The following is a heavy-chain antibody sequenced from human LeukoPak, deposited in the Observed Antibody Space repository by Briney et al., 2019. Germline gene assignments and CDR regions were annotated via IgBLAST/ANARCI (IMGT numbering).Heavy chain of an antibody. Sequence: SETLSLTCTVSGGSISSGGYSWSWIRQPPGKGLEWIGYIYHSGSAYYNPSLKSRVTLSVDRSKNQFSLKLSSVTAADTAVYYCARGSPFDPWGQGTLVTVSS. J-gene: IGHJ5*02. CDR2: IYHSGSA. V-gene: IGHV4-30-2*01. CDR3: ARGSPFDP. CDR1: GGSISSGGYS.